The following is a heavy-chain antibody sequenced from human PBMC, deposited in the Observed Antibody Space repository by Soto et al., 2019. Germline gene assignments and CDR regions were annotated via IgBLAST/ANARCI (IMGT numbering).Heavy chain of an antibody. J-gene: IGHJ5*02. Sequence: SETLSLTCTVSGGSISSYYWSWIRQPPGKGLEWIGYIYYSGSTNYNPSLKSRVTISVDTSKNQFSLKLNSVTAADTAVYYCARLGGGNWFDPWGQGTLVTVSS. CDR1: GGSISSYY. D-gene: IGHD3-16*01. CDR3: ARLGGGNWFDP. V-gene: IGHV4-59*08. CDR2: IYYSGST.